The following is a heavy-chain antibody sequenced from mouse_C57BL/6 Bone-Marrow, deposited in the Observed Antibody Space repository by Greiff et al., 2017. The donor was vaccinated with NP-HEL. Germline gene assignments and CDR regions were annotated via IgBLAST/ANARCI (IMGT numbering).Heavy chain of an antibody. CDR1: GYTFTSYW. CDR2: IDPSDSYT. Sequence: LQQSGAELVMPGASVKLSWKASGYTFTSYWMHWVKQRPGQGLEWIGEIDPSDSYTNYNQKFKGKSTLTVDKSSSTAYMQLSSLTSEDSAVYYCARGNWAWFAYWGQGTLVTVSA. CDR3: ARGNWAWFAY. J-gene: IGHJ3*01. V-gene: IGHV1-69*01. D-gene: IGHD4-1*01.